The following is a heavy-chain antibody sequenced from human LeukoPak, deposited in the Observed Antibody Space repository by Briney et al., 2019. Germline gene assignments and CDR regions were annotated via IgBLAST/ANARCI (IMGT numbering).Heavy chain of an antibody. CDR3: ARGTVYYDSSGYYHFDI. Sequence: ASVKVSCKASGYTFTSYAMNWVRQAPGQGLEWMGWINTNTGNPTYAQGFTGRFVFSLDTSVSTAYLQISSLKAEDTAVYYCARGTVYYDSSGYYHFDIWGQGTMVTVSS. V-gene: IGHV7-4-1*02. J-gene: IGHJ3*02. CDR1: GYTFTSYA. D-gene: IGHD3-22*01. CDR2: INTNTGNP.